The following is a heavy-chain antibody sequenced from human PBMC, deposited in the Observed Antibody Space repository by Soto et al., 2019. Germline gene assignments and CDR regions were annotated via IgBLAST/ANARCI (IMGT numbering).Heavy chain of an antibody. CDR3: ARERKFDFWRKGLDV. CDR2: MDPNSGVT. D-gene: IGHD3-3*01. J-gene: IGHJ6*02. V-gene: IGHV1-8*01. Sequence: ASVKVSCKASGYTFTSHDIKWVRQATGQGLEWMGWMDPNSGVTGYAQKFQGRVTMTRNTSTNTAHMELSSLRSDDTAVYYCARERKFDFWRKGLDVWGQGTTVTVSS. CDR1: GYTFTSHD.